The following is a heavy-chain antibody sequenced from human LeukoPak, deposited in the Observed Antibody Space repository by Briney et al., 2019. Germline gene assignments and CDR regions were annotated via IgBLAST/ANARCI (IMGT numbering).Heavy chain of an antibody. D-gene: IGHD2-15*01. CDR2: IYYSGST. V-gene: IGHV4-59*01. CDR3: ARGLGGYCSGGSCRPHNWFDP. J-gene: IGHJ5*02. CDR1: GGSISSYY. Sequence: SETLSLTCTVSGGSISSYYWSWIRQPPGKGLEWIGYIYYSGSTNYNPSLKSRVATSVDTSKNQFSLKLSSVTAADTAVYYCARGLGGYCSGGSCRPHNWFDPWGQGTLATVSS.